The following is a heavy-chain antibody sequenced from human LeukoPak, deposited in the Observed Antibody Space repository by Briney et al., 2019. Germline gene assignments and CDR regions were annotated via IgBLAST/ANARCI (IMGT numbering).Heavy chain of an antibody. V-gene: IGHV3-53*01. CDR3: ARVGISYYYYGMDV. J-gene: IGHJ6*02. D-gene: IGHD4-23*01. CDR2: IYSGGST. Sequence: GGSLRLSCAASGFTVSSNYMSWVRQAPGKGLVWVSVIYSGGSTYYADSVKGRFTISRDNSKNTLYLQMNSLRAEDTAVYYCARVGISYYYYGMDVWGQGTTVTVSS. CDR1: GFTVSSNY.